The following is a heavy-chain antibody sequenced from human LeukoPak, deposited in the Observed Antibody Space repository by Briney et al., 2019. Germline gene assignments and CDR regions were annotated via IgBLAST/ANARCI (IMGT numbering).Heavy chain of an antibody. Sequence: SETLSLTCAVSGYSISSGYYWGWIRQHPGEGLEWIGSVYYSGTTYYNPALESRVTISLDTSKNQFSLKVSPLTAADTAVYYCVRDGPYRITNMDVWGKGTTVTVSS. CDR2: VYYSGTT. J-gene: IGHJ6*03. CDR1: GYSISSGYY. V-gene: IGHV4-38-2*02. CDR3: VRDGPYRITNMDV.